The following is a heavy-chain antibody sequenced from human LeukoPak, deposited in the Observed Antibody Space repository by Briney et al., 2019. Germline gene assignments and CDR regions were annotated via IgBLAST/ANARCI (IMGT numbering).Heavy chain of an antibody. V-gene: IGHV4-39*01. CDR2: INYSEST. CDR3: ARRGGSGRSFDY. CDR1: GGSISSSSHY. Sequence: SETLSLTCTVSGGSISSSSHYWSWIRQPPGKGLEWIASINYSESTYYNPSLKSRVTISVDTSKNQFSLNLSSVPASDTAVYYCARRGGSGRSFDYWGQGILVTVSS. D-gene: IGHD3-10*01. J-gene: IGHJ4*02.